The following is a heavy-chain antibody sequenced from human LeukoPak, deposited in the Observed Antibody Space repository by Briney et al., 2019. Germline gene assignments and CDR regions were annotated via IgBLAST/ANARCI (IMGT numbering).Heavy chain of an antibody. Sequence: PGGSLRLSCAASGFTFSTYEMNWVRQAPGKGLEWVSYISSSGSTIYYADSVKGRLTISRDNAKNSLYLQMNSLRAEDTAVYYCARPIVGATLDYWGQGTLVTVSS. CDR2: ISSSGSTI. D-gene: IGHD1-26*01. CDR3: ARPIVGATLDY. CDR1: GFTFSTYE. V-gene: IGHV3-48*03. J-gene: IGHJ4*02.